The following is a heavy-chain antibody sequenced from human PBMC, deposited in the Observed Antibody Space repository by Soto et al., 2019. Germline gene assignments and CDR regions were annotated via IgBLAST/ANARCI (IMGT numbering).Heavy chain of an antibody. V-gene: IGHV1-69*02. J-gene: IGHJ4*02. Sequence: QVQLVQSGAEVKKPGSSVKVSCKASGGTFSSYTISWVRQAPGQGLEWMGRIIPILGIANYAQKFQGRVTITADKSTSTAYMQLSSLRSEDMAVFYCARLGRPTSEYSSSAAPDYWGQGTLVTVSS. CDR2: IIPILGIA. D-gene: IGHD6-6*01. CDR1: GGTFSSYT. CDR3: ARLGRPTSEYSSSAAPDY.